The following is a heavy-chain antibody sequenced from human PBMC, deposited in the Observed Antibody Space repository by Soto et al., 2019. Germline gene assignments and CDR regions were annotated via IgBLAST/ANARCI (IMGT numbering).Heavy chain of an antibody. Sequence: QVQLVQSGAEVKKPGSSVKVSCKTSGGTFRTSAISWVRQAPGQGLEWMGGIMPVFPTPDYAQKFQGRVTITADQSTGTAYMELRSLRSEDTAVYYCARDKARQQLGGNYYYIMDVWGQGTTVTVSS. CDR2: IMPVFPTP. V-gene: IGHV1-69*12. J-gene: IGHJ6*01. CDR1: GGTFRTSA. CDR3: ARDKARQQLGGNYYYIMDV. D-gene: IGHD3-3*02.